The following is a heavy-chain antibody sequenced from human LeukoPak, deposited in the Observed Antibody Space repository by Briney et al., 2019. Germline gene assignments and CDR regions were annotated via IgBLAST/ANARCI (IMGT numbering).Heavy chain of an antibody. D-gene: IGHD1-14*01. CDR2: IYTSGST. CDR1: GGSISSGSYY. Sequence: SETLSLTCTVSGGSISSGSYYWSWIRQPAGKGLEWIGRIYTSGSTNYNPSLKSRVTISVDTSKNQFSLKLSSVTAADTAVYYCARKNRDYFDYWGQGTLVTVSS. CDR3: ARKNRDYFDY. V-gene: IGHV4-61*02. J-gene: IGHJ4*02.